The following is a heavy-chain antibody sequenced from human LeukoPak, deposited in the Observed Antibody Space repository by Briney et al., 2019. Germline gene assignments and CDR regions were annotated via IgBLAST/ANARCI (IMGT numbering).Heavy chain of an antibody. V-gene: IGHV3-21*01. CDR3: ARILTLTGDDY. J-gene: IGHJ4*02. D-gene: IGHD7-27*01. Sequence: GGSLRLSCAASGFTFSSYSMNWVCQAPGKGLEWVSSISSSSSYIYYADSVKGRFTISRDNAKNSLYLQMNSLRAEDTAVYYCARILTLTGDDYWGQGTLVTVSS. CDR1: GFTFSSYS. CDR2: ISSSSSYI.